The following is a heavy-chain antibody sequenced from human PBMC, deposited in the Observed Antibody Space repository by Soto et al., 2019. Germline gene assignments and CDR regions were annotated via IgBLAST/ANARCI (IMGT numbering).Heavy chain of an antibody. D-gene: IGHD5-12*01. CDR1: GFTFSSYA. CDR3: ARDTNVDIVATSYFDY. CDR2: ISHDGSNK. J-gene: IGHJ4*02. V-gene: IGHV3-30-3*01. Sequence: GGSLRLSCAASGFTFSSYAMHWVRQAPGKGLEWVAVISHDGSNKYYADSVKGRFTISRDNSKNTLYLQMSSLRAEDTAVYYCARDTNVDIVATSYFDYWGQGTLVTVSS.